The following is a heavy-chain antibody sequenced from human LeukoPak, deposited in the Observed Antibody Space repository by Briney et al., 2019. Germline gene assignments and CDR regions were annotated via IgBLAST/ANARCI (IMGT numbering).Heavy chain of an antibody. J-gene: IGHJ4*02. D-gene: IGHD6-19*01. CDR2: SYHSGST. Sequence: RPSQTLSFICTVFGCSSIRGGYDWTWIRQYPGEGLEWIGYSYHSGSTYYNPSLKSRVTISVDTSENQFSLKLSSVTAADTAVYSCAADSTTAVAAFVRFDDWGQGTLVTVSS. V-gene: IGHV4-31*03. CDR1: GCSSIRGGYD. CDR3: AADSTTAVAAFVRFDD.